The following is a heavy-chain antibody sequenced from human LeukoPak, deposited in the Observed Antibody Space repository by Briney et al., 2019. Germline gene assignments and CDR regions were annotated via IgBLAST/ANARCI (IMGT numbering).Heavy chain of an antibody. D-gene: IGHD2-8*01. J-gene: IGHJ4*02. CDR2: IYYSGST. Sequence: SETLSLTCTVSGGSISSSSYYWGWIRQPPGKGLEWIGSIYYSGSTYYSPSLKSRVTISVDTSKNQFSLKLSSVTAADTAVYYCARDSLPYCTNGVRHVDYWGQGTLVTVSS. V-gene: IGHV4-39*07. CDR3: ARDSLPYCTNGVRHVDY. CDR1: GGSISSSSYY.